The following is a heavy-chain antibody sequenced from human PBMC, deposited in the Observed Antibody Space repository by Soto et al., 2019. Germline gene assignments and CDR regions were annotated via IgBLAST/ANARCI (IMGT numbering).Heavy chain of an antibody. CDR1: GFTVSKNS. CDR2: IYSGGST. D-gene: IGHD2-2*02. CDR3: ATYTSLDY. J-gene: IGHJ4*02. Sequence: EVQLVETGGGLIQPGGSLSLSCEASGFTVSKNSMSWVRQAPGKGLEWVSLIYSGGSTFYADSVKGRFTISRDNSKNTLFLQMNSLRAEDTAVYFCATYTSLDYWGQGTLVTVSS. V-gene: IGHV3-53*02.